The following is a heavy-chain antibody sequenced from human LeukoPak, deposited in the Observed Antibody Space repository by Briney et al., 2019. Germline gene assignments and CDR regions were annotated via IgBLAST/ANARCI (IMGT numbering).Heavy chain of an antibody. CDR2: ISYDGSNK. CDR1: GFTFSSYA. V-gene: IGHV3-30*04. D-gene: IGHD6-13*01. J-gene: IGHJ4*02. Sequence: GRSLRLSCAASGFTFSSYAIHWVRQAPGKGLEWVAVISYDGSNKYYADSVKGRFTISRDNSKNTLYLQMNSLRAEDTAVYYCARDRYLAAAGYFDYWGQGTLVTVSS. CDR3: ARDRYLAAAGYFDY.